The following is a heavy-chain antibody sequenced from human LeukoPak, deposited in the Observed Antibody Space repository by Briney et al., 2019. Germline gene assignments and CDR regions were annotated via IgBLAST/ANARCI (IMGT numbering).Heavy chain of an antibody. CDR3: ARDPQK. CDR1: GFTFSSYG. CDR2: ISYDGSNK. V-gene: IGHV3-30*03. Sequence: GRSLRLSCAASGFTFSSYGMHWVRQAPGKGLEWVAVISYDGSNKYYADSVKGRFTISRDNSKNTLYLQMNSLRAEDTAVYYCARDPQKWGQGTLVTVSS. J-gene: IGHJ4*02.